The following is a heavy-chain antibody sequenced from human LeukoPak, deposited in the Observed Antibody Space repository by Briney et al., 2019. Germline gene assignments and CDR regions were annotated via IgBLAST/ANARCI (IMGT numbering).Heavy chain of an antibody. CDR3: ARGRGYSYGPDRRYYFDY. CDR1: GGSFSGYY. V-gene: IGHV4-34*01. D-gene: IGHD5-18*01. Sequence: PSETLSLTCAVYGGSFSGYYWSWIRQPPGKGLEWIGEINHSGSTNYNPSLKSRVTISVDTSKNQFSLKLSSVTAADTAVYYCARGRGYSYGPDRRYYFDYWGQGTLVTVSS. J-gene: IGHJ4*02. CDR2: INHSGST.